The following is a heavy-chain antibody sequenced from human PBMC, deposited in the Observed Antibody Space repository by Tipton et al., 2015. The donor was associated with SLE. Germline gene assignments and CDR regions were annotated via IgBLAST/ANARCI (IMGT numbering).Heavy chain of an antibody. CDR1: GFSFSSYG. CDR2: ISYDGSNK. V-gene: IGHV3-30*19. CDR3: ARDCSSTSCQVSDAFDI. Sequence: SLRLSCAASGFSFSSYGMHWVRQAPGKGLEWVAVISYDGSNKYYADSVKGRFTISRDNSKNTPYLQMNSLRAEDTAMYYCARDCSSTSCQVSDAFDIWGQGTMVTVSS. D-gene: IGHD2-2*01. J-gene: IGHJ3*02.